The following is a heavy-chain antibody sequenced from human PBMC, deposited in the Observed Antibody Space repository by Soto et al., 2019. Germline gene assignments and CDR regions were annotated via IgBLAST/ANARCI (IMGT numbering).Heavy chain of an antibody. V-gene: IGHV1-46*01. J-gene: IGHJ4*02. CDR1: GYTFTSYY. CDR2: INPSGGST. CDR3: ARDFGLLSRYCSSTSCYHFDY. D-gene: IGHD2-2*01. Sequence: DSVKVSCKASGYTFTSYYMHWVRQAPGQGLEWMGIINPSGGSTSYAQKFQGRVTMTRDTSTSTVYMELSSLRSEDTAVYYCARDFGLLSRYCSSTSCYHFDYWGQGTLVTVSS.